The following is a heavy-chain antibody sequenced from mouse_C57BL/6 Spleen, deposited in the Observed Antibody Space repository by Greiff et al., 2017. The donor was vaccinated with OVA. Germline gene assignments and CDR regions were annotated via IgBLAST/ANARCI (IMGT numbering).Heavy chain of an antibody. J-gene: IGHJ2*01. D-gene: IGHD1-1*01. CDR3: ARRGYYGDYFDY. CDR1: GYSITSGYD. CDR2: ISYSGST. V-gene: IGHV3-1*01. Sequence: DVHLVESGPGMVKPSQSLSLTCTVTGYSITSGYDWHWIRHFPGNKLEWMGYISYSGSTNYNPSLKSRISITHDTSKNHFFLKLNSVTTEDTATYYCARRGYYGDYFDYWGQGTTLTVSS.